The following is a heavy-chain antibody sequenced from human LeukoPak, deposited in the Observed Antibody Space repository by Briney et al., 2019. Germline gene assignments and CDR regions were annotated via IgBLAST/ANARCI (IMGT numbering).Heavy chain of an antibody. CDR1: GFTFIAYS. V-gene: IGHV3-21*01. Sequence: GGSLRLSCAASGFTFIAYSMNWVRQAPGKGLEWVSSISSSSAYIHYADSVEGRFTVSRDNAKNSLYLQMNSLRAEDTAVYYCARESFYDSSGYDAFDIWGQGTMVTVSS. CDR3: ARESFYDSSGYDAFDI. D-gene: IGHD3-22*01. J-gene: IGHJ3*02. CDR2: ISSSSAYI.